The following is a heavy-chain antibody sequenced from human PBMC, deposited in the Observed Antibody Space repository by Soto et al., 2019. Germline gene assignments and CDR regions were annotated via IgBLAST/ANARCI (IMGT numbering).Heavy chain of an antibody. CDR2: IYYSGST. J-gene: IGHJ4*02. CDR1: GGSISSGGYY. Sequence: QVQLQESGPGLVKPSQTLSLTCTVSGGSISSGGYYWRWIRQHPGKGLGWIGYIYYSGSTYYNQSRRSRVTISVDTSKNQCSLKLSSGTAADTAVYYCARDPGDYGDFDYWGQGTLVTVSS. CDR3: ARDPGDYGDFDY. V-gene: IGHV4-31*03. D-gene: IGHD4-17*01.